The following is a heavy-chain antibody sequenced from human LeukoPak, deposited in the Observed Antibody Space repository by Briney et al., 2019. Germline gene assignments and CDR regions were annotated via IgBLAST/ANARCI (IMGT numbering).Heavy chain of an antibody. CDR2: LSGSGGGT. V-gene: IGHV3-23*01. CDR3: AKHPGYFDY. Sequence: GGSLRLSCAVSGITLSNYGMSWVRQAPGKGLEWVAGLSGSGGGTNYADSVQGRFTISRDNSKNTLYLQMNSLRAEDTAVYYCAKHPGYFDYWGQGTLVTVSS. J-gene: IGHJ4*02. CDR1: GITLSNYG.